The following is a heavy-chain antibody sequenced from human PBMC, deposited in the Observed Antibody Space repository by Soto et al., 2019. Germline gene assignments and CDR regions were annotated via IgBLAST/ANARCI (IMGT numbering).Heavy chain of an antibody. D-gene: IGHD3-22*01. V-gene: IGHV5-51*01. CDR3: ARKYKSYSSGCLSLFED. Sequence: ESLKISYKGAGYLFTSYCIGWVRQMPGTDQEWMGIIYPGDSDTRYSPSFQGHVTISADKSISTAYLQWSSLKAADTAMYYCARKYKSYSSGCLSLFEDCGRGAMVTVAS. J-gene: IGHJ4*02. CDR1: GYLFTSYC. CDR2: IYPGDSDT.